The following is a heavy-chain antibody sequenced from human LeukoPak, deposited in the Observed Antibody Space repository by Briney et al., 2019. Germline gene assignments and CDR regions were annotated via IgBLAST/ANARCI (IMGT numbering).Heavy chain of an antibody. V-gene: IGHV3-13*01. CDR3: ARGVCSGGSCYSLMFDY. J-gene: IGHJ4*02. CDR1: GFTFSSYD. Sequence: PGGSLRLSCAASGFTFSSYDMHWVRQATGKGLEWVSAIGTAGDTYYPGSVKGRFTISRENAKNSLYLQMNSLRAGDTAVYYCARGVCSGGSCYSLMFDYWGQGTLVIVSS. CDR2: IGTAGDT. D-gene: IGHD2-15*01.